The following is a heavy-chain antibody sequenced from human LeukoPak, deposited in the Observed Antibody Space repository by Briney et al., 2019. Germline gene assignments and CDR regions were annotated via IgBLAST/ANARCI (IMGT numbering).Heavy chain of an antibody. CDR1: GFTFSSYG. J-gene: IGHJ4*02. CDR3: AKDLDDYGDYYFDY. Sequence: GGSLRLSCAASGFTFSSYGMHWVRQAPGKGREWVAVKWYDGSNKYYADSVKGRFTISRDNSKNTLYLQMNSLRAEDTAVYYCAKDLDDYGDYYFDYWGQGTLVTVSS. V-gene: IGHV3-33*06. D-gene: IGHD4-17*01. CDR2: KWYDGSNK.